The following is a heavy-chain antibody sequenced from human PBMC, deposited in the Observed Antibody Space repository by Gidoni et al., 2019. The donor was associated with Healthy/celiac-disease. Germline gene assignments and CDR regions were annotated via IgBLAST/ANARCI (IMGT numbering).Heavy chain of an antibody. CDR3: ARGRLVLITRSYYFDY. V-gene: IGHV4-34*01. J-gene: IGHJ4*02. D-gene: IGHD3-22*01. CDR1: GGSFSGYY. CDR2: INHSGST. Sequence: QVQLQQWGAGLLKPSETLSLTCSVYGGSFSGYYWSWIRQPPGKGLEWLGEINHSGSTNYNPSLKSRVTISVDTSKNQFSLKLSSVTAADTAVYYCARGRLVLITRSYYFDYWGQGTLVTVSS.